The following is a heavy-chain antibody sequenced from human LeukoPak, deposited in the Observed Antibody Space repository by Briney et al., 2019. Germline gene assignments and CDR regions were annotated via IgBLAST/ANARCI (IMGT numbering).Heavy chain of an antibody. J-gene: IGHJ4*02. Sequence: PSETLSLTCTVSGGSVSSGSYYWSWIRQPPGKGLEWLGYIYYSGSTNYNPSLKSRVTISVDTSKNQFSLKLSSVTAADTAVYYCARASRLDSSGWYFDYWGQGTLVTVSS. V-gene: IGHV4-61*01. CDR3: ARASRLDSSGWYFDY. D-gene: IGHD6-19*01. CDR2: IYYSGST. CDR1: GGSVSSGSYY.